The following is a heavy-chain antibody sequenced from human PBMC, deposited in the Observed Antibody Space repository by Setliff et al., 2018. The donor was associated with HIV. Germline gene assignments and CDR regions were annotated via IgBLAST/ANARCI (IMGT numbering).Heavy chain of an antibody. D-gene: IGHD5-18*01. CDR1: GYTFTGYY. V-gene: IGHV1-2*06. J-gene: IGHJ3*02. CDR2: IYPSSGGT. Sequence: GASVKVSCKASGYTFTGYYIHWVRQAPGQGLEWMGRIYPSSGGTNFAQKFRGRVTMTRDTSISTAYMELSRLTSDDTAMYYCARDDADTAMVIAFDIWGQGTMVTVSS. CDR3: ARDDADTAMVIAFDI.